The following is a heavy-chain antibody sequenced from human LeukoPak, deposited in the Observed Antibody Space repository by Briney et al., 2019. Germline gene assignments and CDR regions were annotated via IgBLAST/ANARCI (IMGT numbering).Heavy chain of an antibody. J-gene: IGHJ4*02. Sequence: GGSLRLSCAASGFSFSDYWMSWVRQAPGRGLEWVSSVDDGGGGTYYADSVKGRFTISRDNSKDTLYLQMNGLRAEDTAVYFCAEQSAGSAAWYSLHYDFWGQGTLVTVSS. CDR1: GFSFSDYW. D-gene: IGHD6-13*01. V-gene: IGHV3-23*01. CDR2: VDDGGGGT. CDR3: AEQSAGSAAWYSLHYDF.